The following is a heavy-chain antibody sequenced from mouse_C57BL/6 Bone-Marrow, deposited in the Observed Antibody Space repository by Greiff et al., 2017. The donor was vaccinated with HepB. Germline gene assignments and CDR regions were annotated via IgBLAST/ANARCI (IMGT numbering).Heavy chain of an antibody. D-gene: IGHD4-1*01. V-gene: IGHV14-4*01. CDR2: IDPENGDT. Sequence: EVKLMESGAELVRPGASVKLSCTASGFNIKDDYMHWVKQRPEQGLEWIGWIDPENGDTEYASKFQGKATITADTSSNTAYLQLSSLTSEDTAVYYCTSLNWDGYFDVWGTGTTVTVSS. CDR1: GFNIKDDY. J-gene: IGHJ1*03. CDR3: TSLNWDGYFDV.